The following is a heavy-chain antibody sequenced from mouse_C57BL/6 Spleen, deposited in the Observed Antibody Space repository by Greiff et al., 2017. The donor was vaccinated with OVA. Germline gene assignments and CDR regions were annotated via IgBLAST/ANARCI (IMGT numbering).Heavy chain of an antibody. CDR3: VRFSSSDRSFDV. CDR1: GYSFNTYA. V-gene: IGHV10-1*01. D-gene: IGHD2-10*02. J-gene: IGHJ1*03. Sequence: EVMLVESGGGLVQPKGSLKLSCAASGYSFNTYAMNWVRQAPGKGLEWVARIRSKSNNYATYHADSVKDRFTISRDDSKSMLYLQMNNLKTEDAAMYYCVRFSSSDRSFDVWGTGTPVTVSS. CDR2: IRSKSNNYAT.